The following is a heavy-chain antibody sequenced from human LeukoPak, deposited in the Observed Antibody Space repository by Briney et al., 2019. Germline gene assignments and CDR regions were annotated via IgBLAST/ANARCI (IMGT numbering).Heavy chain of an antibody. CDR2: ISGSGGST. V-gene: IGHV3-23*01. J-gene: IGHJ4*02. D-gene: IGHD6-19*01. Sequence: PGGSLRLSCAASGFTFSSYWMHWVRQAPGKGLEWVSLISGSGGSTYYADSVKGRFTISRDNSKNTLYLQMNSLRAEDTAVYHCAKDERYSSGGHYFDYWGQGTLVTVSS. CDR1: GFTFSSYW. CDR3: AKDERYSSGGHYFDY.